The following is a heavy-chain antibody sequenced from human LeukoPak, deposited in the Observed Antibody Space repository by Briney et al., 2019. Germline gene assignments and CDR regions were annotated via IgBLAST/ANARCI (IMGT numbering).Heavy chain of an antibody. V-gene: IGHV3-33*08. CDR3: ASDRYYYGSGSYYSGAFDN. J-gene: IGHJ4*02. CDR2: IWYDGSNK. D-gene: IGHD3-10*01. CDR1: GFTFSTFW. Sequence: GGSLRLSCAASGFTFSTFWMTWVRQAPGKGLEWVAVIWYDGSNKYYADSVKGRFTISRDNSKNTLYLQMNSLRAEDTAVYYCASDRYYYGSGSYYSGAFDNWGQGTLVTVSS.